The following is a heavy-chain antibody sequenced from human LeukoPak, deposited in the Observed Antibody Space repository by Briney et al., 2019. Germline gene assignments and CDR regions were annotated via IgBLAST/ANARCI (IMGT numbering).Heavy chain of an antibody. D-gene: IGHD2-2*01. CDR2: INHSGST. CDR1: GGSFSGYY. CDR3: ARGRGGYCSSTSCYRIDP. Sequence: PSETLSLTCAVYGGSFSGYYWSWIRQPPGKGLEWIGEINHSGSTNYNPSLKSRVTISVDTSKNQVSLKLSSVTAADTAVYYCARGRGGYCSSTSCYRIDPWGQGTLVTVSS. V-gene: IGHV4-34*01. J-gene: IGHJ5*02.